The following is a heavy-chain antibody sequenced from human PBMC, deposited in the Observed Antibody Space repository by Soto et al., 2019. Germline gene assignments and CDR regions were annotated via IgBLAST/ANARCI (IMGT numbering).Heavy chain of an antibody. D-gene: IGHD3-3*02. J-gene: IGHJ4*02. CDR3: TRDWERDSEAFFDY. CDR2: IYTSGVP. V-gene: IGHV3-23*05. CDR1: GFTFSTYA. Sequence: ESVGTLVEPGGSLRLSCAVSGFTFSTYAMSWVRQSPGKGLEWVSGIYTSGVPKYADSVQGRFTISRDDSKNTLYLQMNSLRAEDTAVYYCTRDWERDSEAFFDYWGQGTLVTVSS.